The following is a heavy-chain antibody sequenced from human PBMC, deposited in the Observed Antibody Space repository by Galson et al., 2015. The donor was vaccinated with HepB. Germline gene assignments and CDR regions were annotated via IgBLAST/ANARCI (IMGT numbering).Heavy chain of an antibody. CDR3: ARHRGAGMGAFDL. V-gene: IGHV4-39*01. CDR2: IYHTGNT. Sequence: LSLTCSVSGGSVSTGGYYWGWIRQSPGRGPEWLASIYHTGNTYYNPSLRSRVTLFVDTSKNHFSLHVTSMTAADTAVYFCARHRGAGMGAFDLWGQGTVVIVSS. J-gene: IGHJ3*01. D-gene: IGHD1-1*01. CDR1: GGSVSTGGYY.